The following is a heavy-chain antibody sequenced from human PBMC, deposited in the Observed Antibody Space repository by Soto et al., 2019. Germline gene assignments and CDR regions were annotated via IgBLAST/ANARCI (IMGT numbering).Heavy chain of an antibody. CDR2: MNPNSGNT. CDR1: GYTFTSYA. V-gene: IGHV1-8*01. D-gene: IGHD6-19*01. CDR3: ARELSSGWFSN. J-gene: IGHJ4*02. Sequence: QVQLVQSGAEVKTPGASVKVSCKASGYTFTSYAINWVRQATGQGLEWMGWMNPNSGNTGYAQKFQGRITMTRNTSISTAYMQLSSLRSEDSAVYYCARELSSGWFSNWGQGTLVTVSS.